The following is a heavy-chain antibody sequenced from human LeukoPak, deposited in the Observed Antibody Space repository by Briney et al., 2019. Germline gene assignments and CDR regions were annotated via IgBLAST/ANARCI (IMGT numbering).Heavy chain of an antibody. Sequence: QAGGSLRLSCAASGFTVSSNYMSWVRQAPGKGLEWVSVIYSGGSTYYADSVKGRFTISRDNAKNTLYLQMNSLRAEDTAVYYCSGSSSWYHNWFDPWGQGTLVTVSS. CDR3: SGSSSWYHNWFDP. CDR1: GFTVSSNY. D-gene: IGHD6-13*01. V-gene: IGHV3-53*01. J-gene: IGHJ5*02. CDR2: IYSGGST.